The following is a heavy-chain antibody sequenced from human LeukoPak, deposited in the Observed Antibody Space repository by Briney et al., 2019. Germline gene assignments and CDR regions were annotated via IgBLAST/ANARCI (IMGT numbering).Heavy chain of an antibody. CDR3: ARGYYDSSGYYLIDY. V-gene: IGHV3-74*01. D-gene: IGHD3-22*01. CDR1: GFTFSNYW. Sequence: SGGSLRLSCAASGFTFSNYWIHWVRQAPGKGLVWVSRINSDGRSTSYADSVKGRFTISRDNAKNTLYLQMNSLRAEDTAVYYCARGYYDSSGYYLIDYWGQGTLVTVSS. J-gene: IGHJ4*02. CDR2: INSDGRST.